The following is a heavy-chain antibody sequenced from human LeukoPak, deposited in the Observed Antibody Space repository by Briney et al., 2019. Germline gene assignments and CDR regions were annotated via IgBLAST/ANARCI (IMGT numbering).Heavy chain of an antibody. J-gene: IGHJ3*02. CDR1: GYTFTTYL. V-gene: IGHV1-46*01. CDR3: GRDLANGRGDAYDI. D-gene: IGHD1-26*01. CDR2: LPPVTGDT. Sequence: GASVKVSCTASGYTFTTYLIHWVRQAPGQGLEWMGELPPVTGDTNYAQNFQGRFTITRDTSTSTVYLQLSSLTSEDTAVYFCGRDLANGRGDAYDIWGRG.